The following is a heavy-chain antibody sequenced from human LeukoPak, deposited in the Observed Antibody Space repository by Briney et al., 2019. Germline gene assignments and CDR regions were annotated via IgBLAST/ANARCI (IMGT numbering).Heavy chain of an antibody. CDR2: INENGGPT. V-gene: IGHV3-20*04. Sequence: GGSLRLSCTASGFKSNDYGMSWVRHTPGKGLEWGSGINENGGPTNYADSVKGRFTTSRDNAKNSIFLEMKSLRDEDTALYYCARDASGSYGSSDYYFYYMDVWGKGTRVTVSS. D-gene: IGHD3-10*01. J-gene: IGHJ6*03. CDR3: ARDASGSYGSSDYYFYYMDV. CDR1: GFKSNDYG.